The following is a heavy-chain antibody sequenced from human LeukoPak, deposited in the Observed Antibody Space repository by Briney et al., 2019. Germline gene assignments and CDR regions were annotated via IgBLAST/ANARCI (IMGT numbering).Heavy chain of an antibody. V-gene: IGHV1-8*01. J-gene: IGHJ4*02. Sequence: GASVKVSCKASGYTFTSYDINWVRQATGQGLEWMGWMNPNSGNTGYAQRFQGRVTMTRNTSISTAYMELSSLRSEDTAVYYCARGGAGRYSSGWYRGPFGYWGQGTLVTVSS. CDR3: ARGGAGRYSSGWYRGPFGY. CDR1: GYTFTSYD. D-gene: IGHD6-19*01. CDR2: MNPNSGNT.